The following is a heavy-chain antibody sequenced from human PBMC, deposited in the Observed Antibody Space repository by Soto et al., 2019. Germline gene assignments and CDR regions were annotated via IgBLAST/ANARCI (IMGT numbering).Heavy chain of an antibody. D-gene: IGHD3-22*01. Sequence: SETLSLTCTVSGGSISRGDYYWSWIRQPPGKGLEWIGYIYYSGSTYYNPSLKSRVTISVDTSKNQFSLNLSSVTAADTAVYYCARRLYYDSRGFEESCMHVWGHGTTVNVS. V-gene: IGHV4-30-4*01. CDR1: GGSISRGDYY. CDR3: ARRLYYDSRGFEESCMHV. J-gene: IGHJ6*02. CDR2: IYYSGST.